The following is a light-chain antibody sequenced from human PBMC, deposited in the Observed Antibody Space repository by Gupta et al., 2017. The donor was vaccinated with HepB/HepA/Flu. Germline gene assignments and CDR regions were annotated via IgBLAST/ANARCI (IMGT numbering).Light chain of an antibody. Sequence: DIQMTQSPSSLPASVGDRVTTTCRASQSISNYLNWYQQKPGKAPKLLIYAASTLQSGVPSRFSGSGSGTDFTLTISSLQPEDFATYFCQQSSTTPWTFGQGTKVEIK. CDR2: AAS. CDR3: QQSSTTPWT. CDR1: QSISNY. V-gene: IGKV1-39*01. J-gene: IGKJ1*01.